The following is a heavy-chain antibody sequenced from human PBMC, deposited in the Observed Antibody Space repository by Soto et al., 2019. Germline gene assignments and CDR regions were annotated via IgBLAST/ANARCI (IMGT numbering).Heavy chain of an antibody. Sequence: QVQLVQSGAEVKKPGASVKVSCKASGYTFTGYYMHWVRQAPGQGLEWMGWINPNSGGTNYAQKFQSRVTMTRDTSNSTAYMELSRLRSDDTAVYYCARDGSYGPYYYYGMDVGGQGTTVTVSS. CDR3: ARDGSYGPYYYYGMDV. J-gene: IGHJ6*02. CDR1: GYTFTGYY. D-gene: IGHD5-18*01. CDR2: INPNSGGT. V-gene: IGHV1-2*02.